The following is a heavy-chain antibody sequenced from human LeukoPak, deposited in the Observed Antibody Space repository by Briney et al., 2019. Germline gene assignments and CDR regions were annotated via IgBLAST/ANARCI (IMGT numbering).Heavy chain of an antibody. CDR3: ARDPHYYDSSGYV. J-gene: IGHJ4*02. CDR2: IIPIVGVG. V-gene: IGHV1-69*04. Sequence: SVKVSCKSSGGTFSSYAISWVRQAPGQGLEWMGRIIPIVGVGNYAQKFRGRVTITADRSTSTVYMELSSLRSEDTAMYYCARDPHYYDSSGYVWGQGTLVTVSS. CDR1: GGTFSSYA. D-gene: IGHD3-22*01.